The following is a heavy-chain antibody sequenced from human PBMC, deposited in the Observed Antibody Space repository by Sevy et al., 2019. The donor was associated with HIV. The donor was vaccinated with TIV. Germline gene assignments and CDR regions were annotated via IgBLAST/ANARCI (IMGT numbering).Heavy chain of an antibody. D-gene: IGHD6-19*01. V-gene: IGHV1-46*01. CDR2: INPSGGST. CDR1: GYTFTSYY. CDR3: ARGEAVAEGYYYYYGMDV. Sequence: ASVKVSCKASGYTFTSYYMHWVRQAPGQGLEWMGIINPSGGSTSYAQKFQGRVTMTRDTSTSTVYMELSSLRSEDTAVYYCARGEAVAEGYYYYYGMDVWGQGTTVTVSS. J-gene: IGHJ6*02.